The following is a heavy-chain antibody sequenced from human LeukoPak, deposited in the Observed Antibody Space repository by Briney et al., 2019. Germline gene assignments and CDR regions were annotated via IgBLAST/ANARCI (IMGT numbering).Heavy chain of an antibody. CDR3: ARQNGAYTGYDSFDY. CDR2: VFHSGDT. V-gene: IGHV4-59*08. CDR1: GGSIGSFY. J-gene: IGHJ4*02. D-gene: IGHD5-12*01. Sequence: NPSETLFLTCTVSGGSIGSFYWSWIRQPPGKTLEWIANVFHSGDTNYNPSLTSRVTVSVDTSKNQFSLRLTSVTAADTAVYYCARQNGAYTGYDSFDYWGQGTLVTVSS.